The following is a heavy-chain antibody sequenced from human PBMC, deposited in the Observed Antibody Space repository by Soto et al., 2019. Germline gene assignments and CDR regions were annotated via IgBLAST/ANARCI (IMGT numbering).Heavy chain of an antibody. CDR1: GFTFSSYG. D-gene: IGHD4-17*01. J-gene: IGHJ4*02. V-gene: IGHV3-33*01. CDR3: ARERKRSIRRQDYGDLYYFDY. CDR2: IWYDGSNK. Sequence: QVQLVESGGGVVQPGRSLRLSCAASGFTFSSYGMHWVRQAPGKGLEWVAVIWYDGSNKYYADSVKGRFTISRDNSKNTLYLQMNSLRAEDTAVYYCARERKRSIRRQDYGDLYYFDYWGQGTLVTVSS.